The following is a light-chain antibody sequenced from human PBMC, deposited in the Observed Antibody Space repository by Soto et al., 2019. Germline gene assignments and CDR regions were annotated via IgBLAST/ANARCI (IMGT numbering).Light chain of an antibody. CDR3: CSYAGSYTLV. CDR2: DVN. J-gene: IGLJ3*02. CDR1: SSDVGNYNY. Sequence: QSVLTQPRSVSGSPGQSVTISCTGTSSDVGNYNYVSWYQQHPGKAPKLMIYDVNKRPSGVPDRFSGSKSGNTASLTISGLQADDEADYYCCSYAGSYTLVFGGGTKVTVL. V-gene: IGLV2-11*01.